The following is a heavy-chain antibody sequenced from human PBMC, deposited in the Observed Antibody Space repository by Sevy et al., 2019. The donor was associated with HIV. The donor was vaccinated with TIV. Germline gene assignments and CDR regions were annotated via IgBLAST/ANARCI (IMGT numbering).Heavy chain of an antibody. CDR2: ISGSGGST. V-gene: IGHV3-23*01. CDR1: GFTFSSNA. J-gene: IGHJ3*02. CDR3: AKDPEAVAGSDAFDI. Sequence: GGSLRLSCAASGFTFSSNAMSWVHQAPGKGLEWVSAISGSGGSTYYADSVKGRFTISRDNSKNTLYLQMNSLRAEDTAVYYCAKDPEAVAGSDAFDIWGQGTMVTVSS. D-gene: IGHD6-19*01.